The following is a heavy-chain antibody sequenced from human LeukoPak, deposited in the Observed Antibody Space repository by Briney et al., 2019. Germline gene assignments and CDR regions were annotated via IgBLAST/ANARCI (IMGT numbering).Heavy chain of an antibody. V-gene: IGHV1-46*01. CDR2: INPSGGST. Sequence: GASVKVSCKASGYAFTSYYTQWVRQAPGQGLEWMGIINPSGGSTSYAQKFQGRVTMTRDTSTSTVYMELSSLRSEDTAMYYCARDRPRSYYDSSGYYAPLDYWGQGTLVTVSS. CDR1: GYAFTSYY. D-gene: IGHD3-22*01. J-gene: IGHJ4*02. CDR3: ARDRPRSYYDSSGYYAPLDY.